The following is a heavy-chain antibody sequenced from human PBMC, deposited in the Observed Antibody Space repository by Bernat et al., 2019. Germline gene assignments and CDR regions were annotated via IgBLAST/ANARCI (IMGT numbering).Heavy chain of an antibody. J-gene: IGHJ5*02. CDR1: GFTFSSYS. D-gene: IGHD3-9*01. CDR2: ISSSSYI. Sequence: EVQLVESGGGLVKPGGSLRLSCAASGFTFSSYSMNWVRQAPGKGLEWVSSISSSSYIYYADSVKGRFTISRDNAKNSLYLQMNSLRAEDTAVYYCARDLTKGNWFDPWGQGTLVTVSS. CDR3: ARDLTKGNWFDP. V-gene: IGHV3-21*01.